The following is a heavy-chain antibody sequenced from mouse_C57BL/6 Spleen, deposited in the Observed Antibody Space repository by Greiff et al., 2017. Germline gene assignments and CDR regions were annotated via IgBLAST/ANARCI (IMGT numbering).Heavy chain of an antibody. CDR3: ARSDIYYYGSSYVDY. Sequence: QVQLQQSGAELVKPGASVKLSCKASGYTFTSYWMQWVKQRPGQGLEWIGEIDPSDSYTNYNQKFKGKATLTVDTSSSTAYMQLSSLTSEDSAVYYCARSDIYYYGSSYVDYWGQGTTLTVSS. D-gene: IGHD1-1*01. J-gene: IGHJ2*01. CDR2: IDPSDSYT. CDR1: GYTFTSYW. V-gene: IGHV1-50*01.